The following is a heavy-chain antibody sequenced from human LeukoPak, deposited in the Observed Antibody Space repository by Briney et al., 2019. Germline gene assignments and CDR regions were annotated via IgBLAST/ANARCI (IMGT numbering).Heavy chain of an antibody. V-gene: IGHV3-33*01. D-gene: IGHD6-19*01. CDR2: LWYDGSNK. J-gene: IGHJ4*02. Sequence: PGRSLRLSCAASGFIFSNYGMHWVRQAPGRGLEWVAMLWYDGSNKYYADSVKGRFTISRDNSKNTLFLQMNSLRAEDTAVYYCARGGGAMAGTFDYWGQGTPVTVSS. CDR1: GFIFSNYG. CDR3: ARGGGAMAGTFDY.